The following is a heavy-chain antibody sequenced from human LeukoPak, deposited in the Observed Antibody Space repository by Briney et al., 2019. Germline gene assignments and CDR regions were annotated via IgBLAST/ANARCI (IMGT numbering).Heavy chain of an antibody. CDR2: INPNSYNK. CDR1: GYIFTGYD. D-gene: IGHD3-16*01. CDR3: ARGATFQRQALAY. Sequence: GASVKVACKASGYIFTGYDINWVRQAAGQGPELMGWINPNSYNKAYTGKFQGRLTMTTNTSTTTVYMELSSLRSEDTAIYYCARGATFQRQALAYWGQGTLVIVSS. J-gene: IGHJ4*02. V-gene: IGHV1-8*01.